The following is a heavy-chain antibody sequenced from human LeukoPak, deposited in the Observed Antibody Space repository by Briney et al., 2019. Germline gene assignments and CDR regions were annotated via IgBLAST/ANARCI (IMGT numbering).Heavy chain of an antibody. V-gene: IGHV1-18*01. CDR2: ISAYNGNT. D-gene: IGHD6-19*01. Sequence: ASVKVSCKAPGYTFTSYGISWVRQAPGQGLEWMGWISAYNGNTNYAQKLQGRVTMTTDTSTSTAYMELRSLRSDDTAVYYCARDQGGLSGWYYFDYWGQGTLVTVSS. CDR1: GYTFTSYG. CDR3: ARDQGGLSGWYYFDY. J-gene: IGHJ4*02.